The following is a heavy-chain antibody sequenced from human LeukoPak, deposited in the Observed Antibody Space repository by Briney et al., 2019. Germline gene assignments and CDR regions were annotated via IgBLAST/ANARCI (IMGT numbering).Heavy chain of an antibody. J-gene: IGHJ5*02. CDR3: ARDGKGLVVVPAAIYNWFDP. CDR1: GYTFTGYY. Sequence: ASVKVSCKASGYTFTGYYMHWVRQAPGQGLEWMGWINPNSGGTNYAQKFQGRVTMTRDTSISTAYMELSRLRSDDTAVYYCARDGKGLVVVPAAIYNWFDPWGQGTLVTVSS. D-gene: IGHD2-2*01. V-gene: IGHV1-2*02. CDR2: INPNSGGT.